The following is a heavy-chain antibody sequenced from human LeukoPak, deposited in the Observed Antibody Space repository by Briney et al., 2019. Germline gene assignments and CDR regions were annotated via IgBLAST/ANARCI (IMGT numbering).Heavy chain of an antibody. Sequence: ASVKVSCKASGYTFTSYDISWVRQAPGQGLEWMGWISTYSGNTNYAQKLQGRVTMTTDTSTSTAYMELRSLRSDDTAVYYCARDPLYSSSWYVVPDYWGQGTLVTVSS. CDR1: GYTFTSYD. V-gene: IGHV1-18*01. CDR3: ARDPLYSSSWYVVPDY. D-gene: IGHD6-13*01. CDR2: ISTYSGNT. J-gene: IGHJ4*02.